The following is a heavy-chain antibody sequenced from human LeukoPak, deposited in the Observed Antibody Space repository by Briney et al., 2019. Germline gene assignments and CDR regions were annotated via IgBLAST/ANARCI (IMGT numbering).Heavy chain of an antibody. V-gene: IGHV1-46*01. Sequence: ASVKVSCKASGYIFTTYHMHWVRQAPGQGLEWMGMISTSDGNTNYAQKFQGRVTMTRDTSTSTVYMQLSSLGSEDTAVYYCGTERSDGTWFDPWGQGTLVTVSS. D-gene: IGHD2-15*01. CDR1: GYIFTTYH. J-gene: IGHJ5*02. CDR3: GTERSDGTWFDP. CDR2: ISTSDGNT.